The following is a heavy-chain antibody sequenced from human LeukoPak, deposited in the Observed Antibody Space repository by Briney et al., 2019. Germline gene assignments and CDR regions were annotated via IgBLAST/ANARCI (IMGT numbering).Heavy chain of an antibody. CDR2: INHSGST. CDR3: ARGPRDGYNSAYYFDY. J-gene: IGHJ4*02. CDR1: GGSFSGYY. D-gene: IGHD5-24*01. V-gene: IGHV4-34*01. Sequence: SETLSLTCAVYGGSFSGYYWSWIRQPPGKGLEWIGEINHSGSTNYNPSLTSRVTISVDTSNNQFSLKLSSVTAADTAVYYCARGPRDGYNSAYYFDYWGQGTLVTVSS.